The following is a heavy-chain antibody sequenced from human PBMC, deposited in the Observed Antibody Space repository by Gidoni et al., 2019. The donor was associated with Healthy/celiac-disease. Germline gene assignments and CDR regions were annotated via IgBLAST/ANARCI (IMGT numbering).Heavy chain of an antibody. CDR3: ARESLEMATIR. J-gene: IGHJ4*02. CDR1: GGSFSGYY. Sequence: QVQLQQWGAGLLKPSETLSLTCAVYGGSFSGYYWSWSRQPPGKGLEWIGEINHSGSTNYNPSLKSRVTISVDTSKNQFSLKLSSVTAADTAVYYCARESLEMATIRWGQGTLVTVSS. V-gene: IGHV4-34*01. D-gene: IGHD5-12*01. CDR2: INHSGST.